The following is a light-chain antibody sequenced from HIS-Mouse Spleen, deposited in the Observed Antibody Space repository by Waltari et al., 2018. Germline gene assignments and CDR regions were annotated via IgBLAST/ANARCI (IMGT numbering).Light chain of an antibody. V-gene: IGLV6-57*04. CDR1: SGSIASNY. Sequence: NFMLTQPHSVSESPGKTVTISCTRSSGSIASNYVQWYHQPPGSAPTTVIYEDNQRPSGVPDRFSGSIDSSSNSASLTISGLKTEDEADYYCQSYDSSNHVVFGGGTKLTVL. J-gene: IGLJ2*01. CDR2: EDN. CDR3: QSYDSSNHVV.